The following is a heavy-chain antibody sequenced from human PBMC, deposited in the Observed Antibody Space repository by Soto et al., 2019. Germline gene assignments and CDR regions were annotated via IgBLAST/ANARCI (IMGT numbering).Heavy chain of an antibody. Sequence: PGGSLRLSCAASGFTFSSYGMHWVRQAPGKGLEWVAVIWYDGSNKYYADSVKGRFTISRDNSKNTLYLQMNSLRAEDTAVYYCARAPSHPYGDYLNYYYYGMDVWGQGTTVTVSS. D-gene: IGHD4-17*01. V-gene: IGHV3-33*01. CDR2: IWYDGSNK. J-gene: IGHJ6*02. CDR1: GFTFSSYG. CDR3: ARAPSHPYGDYLNYYYYGMDV.